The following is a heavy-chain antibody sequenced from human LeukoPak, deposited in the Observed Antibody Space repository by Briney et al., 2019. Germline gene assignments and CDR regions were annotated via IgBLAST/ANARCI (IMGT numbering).Heavy chain of an antibody. CDR3: ARHYDYYGSGTYFDY. J-gene: IGHJ4*02. V-gene: IGHV4-34*01. CDR1: GGSFSGYY. CDR2: INHSGST. Sequence: KPSETLSLTCAVYGGSFSGYYWSWIRQPPGKGLEWIGEINHSGSTNYNPSLKSRVTISVDTSKNQFSLKLSSVTAADTAAYYCARHYDYYGSGTYFDYWGQGTLVTVSS. D-gene: IGHD3-10*01.